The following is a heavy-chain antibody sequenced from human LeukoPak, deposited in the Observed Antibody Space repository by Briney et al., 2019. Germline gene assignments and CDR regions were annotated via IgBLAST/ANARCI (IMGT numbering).Heavy chain of an antibody. CDR2: INHSGST. D-gene: IGHD4/OR15-4a*01. CDR1: GGSFSGYY. CDR3: ARARLRLSLSFDY. Sequence: SETLSLTCAVYGGSFSGYYWSWIRQPPGKGLEWIGEINHSGSTNYNPSLKSRVTISVDTSKNQFSLKLSSVTAADTAVYYCARARLRLSLSFDYWGQGTLVTVSS. J-gene: IGHJ4*02. V-gene: IGHV4-34*01.